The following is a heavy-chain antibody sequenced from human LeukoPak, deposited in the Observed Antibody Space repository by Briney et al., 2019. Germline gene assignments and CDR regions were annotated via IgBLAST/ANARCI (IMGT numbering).Heavy chain of an antibody. D-gene: IGHD6-19*01. CDR3: ARKHIAVAGPFDY. CDR2: ISSSSSYI. CDR1: GFTFGSYS. Sequence: PGGSLRLSCAASGFTFGSYSMNWVRQAPGKGLEWVSSISSSSSYIYYADSVKGRFTISRDNAKNSLYLQMNSLRAEDTAVYYCARKHIAVAGPFDYWGQGTLVTVSS. J-gene: IGHJ4*02. V-gene: IGHV3-21*01.